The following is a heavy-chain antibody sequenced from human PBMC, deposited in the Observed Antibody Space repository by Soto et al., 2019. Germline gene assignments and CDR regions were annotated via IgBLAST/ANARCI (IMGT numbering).Heavy chain of an antibody. CDR1: GFTFSDYY. V-gene: IGHV3-11*06. D-gene: IGHD6-6*01. Sequence: PGGSLRLSCAASGFTFSDYYMSWIRQAPGKGLEWISDISNSNSFTNYADSVKGRFTISRDNAKNSLYLQMNSLRAEDTAVYYCARGGSSSDYWGQGTLVTVSS. CDR3: ARGGSSSDY. CDR2: ISNSNSFT. J-gene: IGHJ4*02.